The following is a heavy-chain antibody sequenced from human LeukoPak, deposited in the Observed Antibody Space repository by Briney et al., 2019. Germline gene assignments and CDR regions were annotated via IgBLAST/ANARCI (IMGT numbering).Heavy chain of an antibody. CDR1: GYTFTGYY. CDR2: INPNSGGT. CDR3: ARGRIWFGGSFDY. V-gene: IGHV1-2*04. Sequence: ASVKVSCKASGYTFTGYYMHWVRQAPGQGLEWMGWINPNSGGTNYAQKFQGWVTMTRDTSISTAYVELSRLRSDDTAVYYCARGRIWFGGSFDYWGQGTLVTVSS. D-gene: IGHD3-10*01. J-gene: IGHJ4*02.